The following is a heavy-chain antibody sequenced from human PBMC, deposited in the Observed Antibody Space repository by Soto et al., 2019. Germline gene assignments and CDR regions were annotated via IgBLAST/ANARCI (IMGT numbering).Heavy chain of an antibody. D-gene: IGHD2-2*01. CDR1: GFSFNDNW. V-gene: IGHV3-74*01. CDR2: LKSDGRDT. J-gene: IGHJ6*02. Sequence: GGSLRLSCAASGFSFNDNWMHWVRQVPGKGLMWVSRLKSDGRDTIYADSVNGRFTVSRDSAKTTLYLQMNSLRVEDTAVYYCVREMPVPIRGGYYYYAVLDAWGQGTTVTVSS. CDR3: VREMPVPIRGGYYYYAVLDA.